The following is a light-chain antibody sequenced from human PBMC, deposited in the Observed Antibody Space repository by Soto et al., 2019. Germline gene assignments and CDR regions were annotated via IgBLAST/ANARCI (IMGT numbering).Light chain of an antibody. Sequence: ELVLTQSPATLSLSPGERATLSCRASQSVSSYLAWYQQKPGQAPRLLIYDASNRATGIPARFSGSGSGTDFTLTISSLEPEDFAVYYCQQRSNWPSFGPGTKWIS. V-gene: IGKV3-11*01. CDR2: DAS. CDR3: QQRSNWPS. J-gene: IGKJ3*01. CDR1: QSVSSY.